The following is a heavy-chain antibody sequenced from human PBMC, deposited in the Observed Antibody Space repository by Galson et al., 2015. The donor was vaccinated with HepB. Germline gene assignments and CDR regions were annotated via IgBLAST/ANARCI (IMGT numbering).Heavy chain of an antibody. CDR2: ISSSLVTI. Sequence: SLRLSCAASGFTFSDYYMTWIRQSPGTGLEWVSYISSSLVTIYCADSVKGRFTISRDNAKNSLYLQMNSLRAEDTAIYYCARAGTSASIINYQYQMDVWGKGTTVTVSS. J-gene: IGHJ6*04. CDR3: ARAGTSASIINYQYQMDV. D-gene: IGHD2-2*01. V-gene: IGHV3-11*01. CDR1: GFTFSDYY.